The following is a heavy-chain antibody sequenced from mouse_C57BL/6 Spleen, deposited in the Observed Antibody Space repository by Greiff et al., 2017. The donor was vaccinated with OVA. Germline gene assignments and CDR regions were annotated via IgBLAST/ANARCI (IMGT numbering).Heavy chain of an antibody. CDR1: GYSITSGYY. CDR2: ISYDGSN. V-gene: IGHV3-6*01. Sequence: VQLKESGPGLVKPSQSLSLTCSVTGYSITSGYYWNWIRQFPGNKLEWMGYISYDGSNNYNPSLKNRISITRDTSKNQFFLKLNSVTTEDTATYYCARDRTVPMDYWGQGTSVTVSS. D-gene: IGHD1-1*01. J-gene: IGHJ4*01. CDR3: ARDRTVPMDY.